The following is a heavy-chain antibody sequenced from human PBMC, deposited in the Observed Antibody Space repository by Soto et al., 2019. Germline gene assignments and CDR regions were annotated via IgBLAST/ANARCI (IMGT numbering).Heavy chain of an antibody. Sequence: GGSLRLSCAASGFNFGFFGMHWVRQAPGKGLEWVAFISGDGINTQYADSVRGRFTLSRDYSRKTMYLQMNNLRVEDTGVYYCAKGLINGRWYAADGGQGTLAPVSS. CDR3: AKGLINGRWYAAD. V-gene: IGHV3-30*18. J-gene: IGHJ4*02. D-gene: IGHD6-13*01. CDR2: ISGDGINT. CDR1: GFNFGFFG.